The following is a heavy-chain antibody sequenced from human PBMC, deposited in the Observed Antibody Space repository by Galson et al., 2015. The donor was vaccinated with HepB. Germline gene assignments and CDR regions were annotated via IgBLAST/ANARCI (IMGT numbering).Heavy chain of an antibody. V-gene: IGHV3-53*01. Sequence: SLRLSCAASGFTVSSTYMSWVRQAPGKGLEWVSVIYNLGSTYYADSVKGRFTISRDNSKNTVYLQMNNLRAEDTAVYYCARDRGGDNSGYAQSWGQGTLVTVSS. CDR1: GFTVSSTY. D-gene: IGHD3-22*01. CDR3: ARDRGGDNSGYAQS. J-gene: IGHJ4*02. CDR2: IYNLGST.